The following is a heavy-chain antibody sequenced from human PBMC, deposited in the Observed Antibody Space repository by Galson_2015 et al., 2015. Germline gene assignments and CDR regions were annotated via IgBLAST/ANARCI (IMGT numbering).Heavy chain of an antibody. CDR1: GGSISSRSHY. D-gene: IGHD3-10*01. J-gene: IGHJ6*02. CDR3: ARLIEYLRGRGVIMYFHYAMDV. V-gene: IGHV4-39*01. Sequence: LSLTCTVSGGSISSRSHYWGWIRQPPGKGLEWIGTIYYDGSTYYNPSLQRRVTISVDTSKNQFSLRLSSVTAADTAVYYCARLIEYLRGRGVIMYFHYAMDVWGQGTTVTVSS. CDR2: IYYDGST.